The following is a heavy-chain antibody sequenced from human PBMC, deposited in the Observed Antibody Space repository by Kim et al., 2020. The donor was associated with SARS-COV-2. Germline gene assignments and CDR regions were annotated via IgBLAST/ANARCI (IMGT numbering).Heavy chain of an antibody. J-gene: IGHJ4*02. Sequence: SETLSLTCTVSGGSISSYYWSWIRQPPGKGLEWIGYIYYSGSTNYNPSLKSRVTISVDTSKNQFSLKLSSVTAADTAVYYCARGQQWLVTDYWGQGTLVTVSS. D-gene: IGHD6-19*01. V-gene: IGHV4-59*01. CDR1: GGSISSYY. CDR3: ARGQQWLVTDY. CDR2: IYYSGST.